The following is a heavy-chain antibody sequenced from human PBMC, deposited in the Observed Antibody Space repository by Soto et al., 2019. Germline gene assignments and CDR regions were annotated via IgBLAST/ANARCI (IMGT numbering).Heavy chain of an antibody. J-gene: IGHJ4*02. V-gene: IGHV4-4*02. CDR1: GGSISSTKW. D-gene: IGHD6-19*01. CDR2: IYESGIT. CDR3: ASRSLWLVFDY. Sequence: SETLSLTCAVSGGSISSTKWWSWVRQPPGKGLEWIGEIYESGITNYNPSLKSRVTISLDKSKNQFSLKLSSMTAADTAVYYCASRSLWLVFDYWGPGTLVTVSS.